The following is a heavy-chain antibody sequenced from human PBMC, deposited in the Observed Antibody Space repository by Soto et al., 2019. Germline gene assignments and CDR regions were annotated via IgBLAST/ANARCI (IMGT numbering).Heavy chain of an antibody. CDR2: IYYDGSKK. D-gene: IGHD3-10*01. CDR3: ARSPRVRGGTASRGC. CDR1: GFTFDNSG. J-gene: IGHJ4*02. Sequence: QVQLVESGGGVVQPGRSLRLSCAASGFTFDNSGMHWVRQSPGKGLEWVSVIYYDGSKKYYADSVRGRFTISRDNSKNMLYLQMDSLRAEDTATYYCARSPRVRGGTASRGCWGQGTLVTVSS. V-gene: IGHV3-33*01.